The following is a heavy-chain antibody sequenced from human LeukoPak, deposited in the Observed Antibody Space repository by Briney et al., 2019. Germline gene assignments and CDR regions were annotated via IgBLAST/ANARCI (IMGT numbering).Heavy chain of an antibody. J-gene: IGHJ6*03. Sequence: GGSLSLSCAASGFTFSSSDIHWVRQAPGKGLEWVAFIRYDGSNKNYADSVKGRFTISRDNAETSLYLQMNSLRDEDTAVYFCARDGNNYYYYMDVWGKGTTVTVSS. D-gene: IGHD2/OR15-2a*01. CDR3: ARDGNNYYYYMDV. CDR1: GFTFSSSD. V-gene: IGHV3-30*02. CDR2: IRYDGSNK.